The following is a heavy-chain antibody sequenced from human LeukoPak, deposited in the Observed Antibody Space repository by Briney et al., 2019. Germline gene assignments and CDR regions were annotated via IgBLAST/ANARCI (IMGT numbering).Heavy chain of an antibody. D-gene: IGHD3-16*01. J-gene: IGHJ4*02. CDR1: GFTFSSYA. CDR2: ISYDGSNK. V-gene: IGHV3-30*18. Sequence: GGSLRLSCAASGFTFSSYAMHWVRQAPGKGLEWVAVISYDGSNKYYAVSVKGRFTISRDNSKNTLYLQMNSLRAEDTAVYYCAKPGGVRPPKLYYFDYWGQGTLVTVSS. CDR3: AKPGGVRPPKLYYFDY.